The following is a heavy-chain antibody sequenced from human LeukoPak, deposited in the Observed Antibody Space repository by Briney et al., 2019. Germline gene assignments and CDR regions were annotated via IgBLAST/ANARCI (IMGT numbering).Heavy chain of an antibody. J-gene: IGHJ4*02. D-gene: IGHD1-26*01. CDR1: GASMSNSF. CDR3: ARGYSGSYYPYFDY. Sequence: PSETLSLTCTVSGASMSNSFWSWIRQPAGKGLEWIGRIYSSGRTNYNPSLKSRVTLSIDTSNNQFSLKLTSVTAADTAVYYCARGYSGSYYPYFDYWGQGTLVTVSS. V-gene: IGHV4-4*07. CDR2: IYSSGRT.